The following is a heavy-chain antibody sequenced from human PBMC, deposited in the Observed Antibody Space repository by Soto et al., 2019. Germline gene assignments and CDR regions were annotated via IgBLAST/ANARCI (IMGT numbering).Heavy chain of an antibody. D-gene: IGHD4-4*01. J-gene: IGHJ6*02. CDR1: GGSISSSSYY. Sequence: SETLSLTCTVSGGSISSSSYYWGWIRQPPGKGLEWIGSIYYSGSTYYNPSLRSRVTISVDTSKNQFSLKLSSVTAADTAVYYCARHERTTVMYYYYGMDVWGQALTVTV. V-gene: IGHV4-39*01. CDR2: IYYSGST. CDR3: ARHERTTVMYYYYGMDV.